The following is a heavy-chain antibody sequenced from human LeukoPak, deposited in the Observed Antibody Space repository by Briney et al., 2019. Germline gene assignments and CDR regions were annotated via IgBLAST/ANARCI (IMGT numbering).Heavy chain of an antibody. J-gene: IGHJ4*02. D-gene: IGHD5-18*01. CDR1: GGSFSGYY. V-gene: IGHV4-59*01. CDR3: ARARDTAMDPFDY. Sequence: SETLSLTCAVYGGSFSGYYWSWIRQPPGKGLEWIGYIYYSGSTNYNPSLKSRVTISVDTSKNQFSLELSSVTAADTAVYYCARARDTAMDPFDYWGQGTLVTVSS. CDR2: IYYSGST.